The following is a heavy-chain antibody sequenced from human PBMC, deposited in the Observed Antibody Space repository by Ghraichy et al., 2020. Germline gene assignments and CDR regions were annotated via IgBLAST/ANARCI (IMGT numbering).Heavy chain of an antibody. CDR3: AKARGSDTVSDAFDI. J-gene: IGHJ3*02. CDR1: GFTFSSYA. D-gene: IGHD5/OR15-5a*01. V-gene: IGHV3-23*01. CDR2: ISGSGGST. Sequence: GESLNISCAASGFTFSSYAMSWVRQAPGKGLEWVSAISGSGGSTYYADSVKGRFTISRDNSKNTLYLQMNSLRAEDTAVYYCAKARGSDTVSDAFDIWGQGTMVTVSS.